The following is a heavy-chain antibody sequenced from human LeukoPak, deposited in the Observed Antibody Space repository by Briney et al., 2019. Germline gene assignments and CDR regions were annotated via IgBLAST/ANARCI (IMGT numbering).Heavy chain of an antibody. CDR3: ARGGGYASPIGY. CDR2: IYHSGST. V-gene: IGHV4-59*01. D-gene: IGHD5-12*01. J-gene: IGHJ4*02. Sequence: SETLSLTCTLSGGSISTYYWSWIRQPPGKGLEWIGYIYHSGSTNYNPSLKSRVTISVDTSKNHFSLKLSSVTAADTAVYYCARGGGYASPIGYWGQGALVTVSS. CDR1: GGSISTYY.